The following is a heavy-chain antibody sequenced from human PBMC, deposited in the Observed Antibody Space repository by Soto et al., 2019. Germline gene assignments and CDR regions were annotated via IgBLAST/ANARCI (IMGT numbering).Heavy chain of an antibody. J-gene: IGHJ5*01. V-gene: IGHV4-34*01. CDR3: ARDYHDRSTYPFDS. D-gene: IGHD3-22*01. Sequence: PSETLSLTCAVYGGSLSGYSWSWIRQPPGKGLEWIAKINHRGTTTYNPSLKSRVTISVNMSKNQFSLKLSSVTAADTAVYYCARDYHDRSTYPFDSWGQGTLVTVSS. CDR2: INHRGTT. CDR1: GGSLSGYS.